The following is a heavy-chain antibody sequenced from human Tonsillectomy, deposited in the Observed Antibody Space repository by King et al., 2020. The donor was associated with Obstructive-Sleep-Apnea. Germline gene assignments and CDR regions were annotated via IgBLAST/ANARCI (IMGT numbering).Heavy chain of an antibody. Sequence: VQLVESGGGLVQPGRSLRLSCAASGFTFDDYAMHWVRQAPGKGLEWVSGISWNSGSIGYADSVKGRFTISRDNAKNSLYLQMNSLRAEDTALYYCAKDIAAAGTKIPSPYYYYGMDVWGQGTTVTVSS. D-gene: IGHD6-13*01. J-gene: IGHJ6*02. V-gene: IGHV3-9*01. CDR3: AKDIAAAGTKIPSPYYYYGMDV. CDR2: ISWNSGSI. CDR1: GFTFDDYA.